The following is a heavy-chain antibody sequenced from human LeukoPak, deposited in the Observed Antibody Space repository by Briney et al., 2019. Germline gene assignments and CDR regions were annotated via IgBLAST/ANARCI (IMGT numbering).Heavy chain of an antibody. CDR3: ARAASYYDSSGYYDY. CDR1: GFTFSSYW. J-gene: IGHJ4*02. Sequence: PGGSLRLSCAASGFTFSSYWMSWVRQAPGKGLEWVANIKQDGSEKYYVDSVKGRFTISRDNAKNSLYLQMNSLRAEDTAVYYCARAASYYDSSGYYDYWGQGTLVTVSS. V-gene: IGHV3-7*01. D-gene: IGHD3-22*01. CDR2: IKQDGSEK.